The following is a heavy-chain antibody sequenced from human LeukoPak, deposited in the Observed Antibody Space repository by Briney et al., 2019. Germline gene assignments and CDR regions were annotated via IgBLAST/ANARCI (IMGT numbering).Heavy chain of an antibody. D-gene: IGHD6-19*01. CDR3: ARGIAVAGTETYYYGMDV. Sequence: GGSLRLSCAASGFTFSSYSMNWVRQAPGKGLEWVSSISSSSSYIYYADSVKGRFTISRDNAKNSLYLQMNSLRAEDTAVYYCARGIAVAGTETYYYGMDVWGQGTTVTVS. V-gene: IGHV3-21*01. CDR2: ISSSSSYI. CDR1: GFTFSSYS. J-gene: IGHJ6*02.